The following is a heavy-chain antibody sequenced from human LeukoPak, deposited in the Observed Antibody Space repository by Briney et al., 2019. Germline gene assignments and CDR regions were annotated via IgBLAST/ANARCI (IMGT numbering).Heavy chain of an antibody. Sequence: GGSLRLSCAASGFTFSTYSMNWVRQAPGKGLEWVSSISSNSNYIYYADSVKGRFTISRDNAKNSLYLQMNSLRAEDTAMYYCVREMVVAATPWYFNLWGRDTLVTVSS. CDR1: GFTFSTYS. J-gene: IGHJ2*01. D-gene: IGHD2-15*01. CDR3: VREMVVAATPWYFNL. V-gene: IGHV3-21*01. CDR2: ISSNSNYI.